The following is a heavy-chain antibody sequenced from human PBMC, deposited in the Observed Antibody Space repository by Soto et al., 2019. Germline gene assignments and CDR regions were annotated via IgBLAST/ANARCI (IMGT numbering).Heavy chain of an antibody. CDR3: ARVSKSTRNYYYYGMDV. CDR1: GGTFSSYA. D-gene: IGHD4-17*01. V-gene: IGHV1-69*13. J-gene: IGHJ6*02. Sequence: SVKVSCKASGGTFSSYAISWVRQAPGQGLEWMGGIIPIFGTANYAQKSQGRVTITADESTSTAYMELSSLRSEDTAVYYCARVSKSTRNYYYYGMDVWGQGTTVTVSS. CDR2: IIPIFGTA.